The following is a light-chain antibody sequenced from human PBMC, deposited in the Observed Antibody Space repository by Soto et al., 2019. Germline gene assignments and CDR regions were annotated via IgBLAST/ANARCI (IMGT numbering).Light chain of an antibody. CDR1: QSISNTF. J-gene: IGKJ1*01. CDR2: GVS. Sequence: EIVLTQSPGTLSLSPGERATLSCRASQSISNTFIAWYQQKPGQAPRLLIHGVSNRATGIPDRFSGSGSGTDFTLIISRLEPEDFAVYYCQQYGGSPETFGQWTKVEIK. CDR3: QQYGGSPET. V-gene: IGKV3-20*01.